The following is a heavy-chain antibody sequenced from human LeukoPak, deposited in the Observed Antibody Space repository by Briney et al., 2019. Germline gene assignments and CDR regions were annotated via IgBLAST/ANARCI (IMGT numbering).Heavy chain of an antibody. D-gene: IGHD3-10*01. CDR1: GYTFTSYG. J-gene: IGHJ4*02. CDR2: ISAYNGNT. Sequence: ASVKVSCXASGYTFTSYGISWVRQAPGQGLEWMGWISAYNGNTNYAQKLQGRVTMTTDTSTSTAYMELRSLRSDDTAVYYCAREGYYGSGSAYYFDYWGQGTLVTVSS. V-gene: IGHV1-18*01. CDR3: AREGYYGSGSAYYFDY.